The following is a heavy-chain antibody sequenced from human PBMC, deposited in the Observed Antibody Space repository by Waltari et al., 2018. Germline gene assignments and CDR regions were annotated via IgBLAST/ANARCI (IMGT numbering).Heavy chain of an antibody. J-gene: IGHJ6*02. CDR1: GGTFSSYA. D-gene: IGHD6-19*01. Sequence: QVQLVQSGAEVKKPGSSVKVSCKASGGTFSSYAISWVRQAPGHGLEWMGRIIPILGIANYAQKFQGRVTITADKSTSTAYMELSSLRSEDTAVYYCARADSVAGKNYYYYGMDVWGQGTTVTVSS. CDR2: IIPILGIA. V-gene: IGHV1-69*04. CDR3: ARADSVAGKNYYYYGMDV.